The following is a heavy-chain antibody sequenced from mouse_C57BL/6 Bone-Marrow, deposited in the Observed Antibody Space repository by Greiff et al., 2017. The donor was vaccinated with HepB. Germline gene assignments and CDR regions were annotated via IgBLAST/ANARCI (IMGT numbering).Heavy chain of an antibody. CDR1: GYTFTSYG. CDR2: IYPRSGNT. J-gene: IGHJ3*01. D-gene: IGHD2-3*01. CDR3: ADGYYEAWFAY. V-gene: IGHV1-81*01. Sequence: QVQLQQSGAELARPGASVKLSCKASGYTFTSYGISWVKQRTGQGLEWIGEIYPRSGNTYYNEKFKGKATLTADKSSSTAYMELRTLTSEDSAVYFCADGYYEAWFAYWGQGTLVTVSA.